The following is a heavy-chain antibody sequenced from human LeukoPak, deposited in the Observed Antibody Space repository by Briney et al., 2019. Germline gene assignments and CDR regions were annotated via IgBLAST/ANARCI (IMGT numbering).Heavy chain of an antibody. J-gene: IGHJ3*02. D-gene: IGHD6-19*01. CDR1: GIRFDRYA. CDR3: AKGGSGWPHDAFNI. V-gene: IGHV3-23*01. Sequence: PGGSLRLSCAASGIRFDRYAMTWVRQAPGKGLEWVSAISYSGSSPYYGDSVKDRFTISRDNSKNTVYLQMNSLRAEDTAVYYCAKGGSGWPHDAFNIWGQGTMVTVSS. CDR2: ISYSGSSP.